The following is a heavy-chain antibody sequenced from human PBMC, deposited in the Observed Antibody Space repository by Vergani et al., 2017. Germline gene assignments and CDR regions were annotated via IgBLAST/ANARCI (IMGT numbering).Heavy chain of an antibody. V-gene: IGHV4-39*07. D-gene: IGHD3-9*01. CDR1: GGSISSSSYY. CDR2: IYYSGST. J-gene: IGHJ4*02. CDR3: ARDRSKAFDWPLFDY. Sequence: QLQLQESGPGLVKPSETLSLTCTVSGGSISSSSYYWGWIRQPPGKGLEWIGSIYYSGSTYYNPSLKSRVTISVDTSKNQFSLKLSSVTAADTAVYYCARDRSKAFDWPLFDYWGQGTLVTVSS.